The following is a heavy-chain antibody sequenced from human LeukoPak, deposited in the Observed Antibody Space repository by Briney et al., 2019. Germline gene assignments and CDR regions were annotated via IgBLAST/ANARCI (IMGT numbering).Heavy chain of an antibody. Sequence: PSETLSLTCTVSGGSISSYYWSWIRQPPGKGLEWIGYIYYSGSTNYNPSLKSRVTISVDTSKNQFSLKLSSVTAADTAVYYCARHGRDGYNLVYWGQGTLVTVSS. CDR1: GGSISSYY. J-gene: IGHJ4*02. D-gene: IGHD5-12*01. CDR3: ARHGRDGYNLVY. CDR2: IYYSGST. V-gene: IGHV4-59*08.